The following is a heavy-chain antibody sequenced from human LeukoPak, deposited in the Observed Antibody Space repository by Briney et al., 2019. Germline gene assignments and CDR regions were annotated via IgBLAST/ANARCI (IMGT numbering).Heavy chain of an antibody. CDR3: AKAGRGGAITLVRGVKGDYYYMDV. CDR1: GFTFSNAW. D-gene: IGHD3-10*01. V-gene: IGHV3-23*01. CDR2: ISGSGGRI. Sequence: GGSLRLSCAASGFTFSNAWMSWVRQAPGKGLEWVSGISGSGGRIYYVDSVKGRFTISRDNSKNTLYLQMNSLRAEDTAVYYCAKAGRGGAITLVRGVKGDYYYMDVWGKGTTVTISS. J-gene: IGHJ6*03.